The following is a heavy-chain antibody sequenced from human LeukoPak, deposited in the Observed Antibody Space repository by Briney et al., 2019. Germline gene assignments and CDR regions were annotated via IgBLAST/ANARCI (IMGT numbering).Heavy chain of an antibody. CDR3: ARDGINWADR. CDR1: GFTFDNFA. D-gene: IGHD3-16*01. V-gene: IGHV3-21*05. Sequence: GGSLRLSCASSGFTFDNFAMNWVRQTPGKGLEWVSYISRSNSLIIYADSVKGRFTVSRDNGKNSLYLDMNSLTVEDTGLYYCARDGINWADRWGQGTLVTVPS. J-gene: IGHJ5*02. CDR2: ISRSNSLI.